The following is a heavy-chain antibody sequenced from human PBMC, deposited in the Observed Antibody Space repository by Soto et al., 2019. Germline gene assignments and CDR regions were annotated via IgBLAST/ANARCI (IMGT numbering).Heavy chain of an antibody. D-gene: IGHD1-1*01. Sequence: PGGSLRISCSASGFSVSIYDMHWVRQGPGKGLEWVSAIGTAGDTNYAGSVKGRFTISRENAKNSLYLQMNSLRAGDTAIDFCERAIGTTLFDNCGQGTLVTVPS. CDR2: IGTAGDT. CDR3: ERAIGTTLFDN. CDR1: GFSVSIYD. J-gene: IGHJ4*01. V-gene: IGHV3-13*04.